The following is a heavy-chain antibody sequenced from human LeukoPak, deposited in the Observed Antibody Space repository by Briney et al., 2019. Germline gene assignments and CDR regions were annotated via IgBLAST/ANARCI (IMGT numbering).Heavy chain of an antibody. D-gene: IGHD1-14*01. Sequence: GGSLILSCAASGFTFSSYGMHWVRQAPGKGLEWVAFIRYDGSNRYYADSVKGRFTISRDNSKNTLYLQMNSLRDEDTAVYYCAKETMPPKAGFDPWGQGTLVTVSS. CDR2: IRYDGSNR. J-gene: IGHJ5*02. CDR1: GFTFSSYG. V-gene: IGHV3-30*02. CDR3: AKETMPPKAGFDP.